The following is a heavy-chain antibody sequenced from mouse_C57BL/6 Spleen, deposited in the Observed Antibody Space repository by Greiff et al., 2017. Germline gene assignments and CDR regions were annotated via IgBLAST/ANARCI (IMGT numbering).Heavy chain of an antibody. CDR1: GYTFTDYN. D-gene: IGHD2-5*01. CDR3: ARSAYYSNYGYFDV. Sequence: EVQLQQSGPELVKPGASVKMSCKASGYTFTDYNMHWVKQSHGKSLEWIGYINPNNGGTSDNQKFKGKATLTVNKSSSTAYMELRSLTSEDSAVYYCARSAYYSNYGYFDVWGTGTTVTVSS. V-gene: IGHV1-22*01. J-gene: IGHJ1*03. CDR2: INPNNGGT.